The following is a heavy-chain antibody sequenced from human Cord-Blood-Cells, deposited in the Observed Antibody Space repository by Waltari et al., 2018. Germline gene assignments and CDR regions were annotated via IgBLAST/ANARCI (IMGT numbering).Heavy chain of an antibody. V-gene: IGHV3-53*01. D-gene: IGHD1-26*01. CDR1: GFTVSSNY. CDR2: IYSGGRT. Sequence: EVQLVESGGGLIQPGGSLRLSCAASGFTVSSNYMSWVRQAPGKGLEWVSVIYSGGRTYYADSVKGRFTISRDNSKNTLYLQMNSLRAEDTAVYYCAREFYSGSYYFDYWGQGTLVTVSS. J-gene: IGHJ4*02. CDR3: AREFYSGSYYFDY.